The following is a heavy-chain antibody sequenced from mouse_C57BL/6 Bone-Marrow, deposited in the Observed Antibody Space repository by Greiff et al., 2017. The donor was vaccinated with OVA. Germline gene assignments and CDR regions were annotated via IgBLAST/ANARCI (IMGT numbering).Heavy chain of an antibody. CDR2: IRNKANNHAT. CDR3: TLTTVVAFPFDY. D-gene: IGHD1-1*01. V-gene: IGHV6-6*01. CDR1: GFTFSDAW. J-gene: IGHJ2*01. Sequence: EVKLMESGGGLVQPGGSMKLSCAASGFTFSDAWMDWVRQSPEKGLEWVAEIRNKANNHATNYAESVKGRFTISRDDSKSSVYLQMNSLRAEDTGIYYCTLTTVVAFPFDYWGQGTTLTVSS.